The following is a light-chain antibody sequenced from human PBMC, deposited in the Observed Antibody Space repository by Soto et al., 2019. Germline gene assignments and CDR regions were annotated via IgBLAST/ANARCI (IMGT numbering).Light chain of an antibody. CDR3: QQYDNSPLT. V-gene: IGKV3D-15*01. CDR2: GAS. J-gene: IGKJ4*01. Sequence: EIVMTQSPATLSVSPGERATLSCRASQSVYNNLAWYQQKPGQAPRLLIYGASNRATGIPDRFSGSGSGTDFTLTISRLEPEDFAVYYCQQYDNSPLTFGGGTKVDIK. CDR1: QSVYNN.